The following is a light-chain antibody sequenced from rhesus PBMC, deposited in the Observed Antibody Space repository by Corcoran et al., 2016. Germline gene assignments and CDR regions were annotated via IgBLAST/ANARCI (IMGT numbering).Light chain of an antibody. CDR3: QQYNSSPYS. J-gene: IGKJ2*01. CDR1: QSISSW. CDR2: KAS. Sequence: DIQMTQSPSSLSASVGDTVTITCRASQSISSWLAWYQQKQGKAPKLLIYKASTLQSGVPSRIRGSGSGTDCTLTISSLQTEDFATYYCQQYNSSPYSFGQGTKVEIK. V-gene: IGKV1-22*01.